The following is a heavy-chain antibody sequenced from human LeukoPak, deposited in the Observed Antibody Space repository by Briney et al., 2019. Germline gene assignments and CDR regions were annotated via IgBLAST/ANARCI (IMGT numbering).Heavy chain of an antibody. V-gene: IGHV3-49*04. CDR1: GFAFGDYP. J-gene: IGHJ4*02. CDR2: IRSKAYGGTS. Sequence: GGSLRLSCIASGFAFGDYPMTWVRQAPGKGLEWVGFIRSKAYGGTSEYAASVRGRFTISRDDSKSIAYLQMISLKTEDTAVYYCIRGRLGYCYNTGCYLDYWGPGTLVTVSS. D-gene: IGHD2-2*01. CDR3: IRGRLGYCYNTGCYLDY.